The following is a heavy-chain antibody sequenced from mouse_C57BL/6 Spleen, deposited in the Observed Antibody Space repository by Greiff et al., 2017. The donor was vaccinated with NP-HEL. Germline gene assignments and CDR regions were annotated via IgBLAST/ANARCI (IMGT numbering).Heavy chain of an antibody. CDR1: GFTFSSYA. D-gene: IGHD1-1*01. V-gene: IGHV5-4*01. J-gene: IGHJ4*01. CDR3: ASSLSHYYGSSMDY. Sequence: EVQVVESGGGLVKPGGSLKLSCAASGFTFSSYAMSWVRQTPEKRLEWVATISDGGSYTYYPDNVKGRFTISRDNAKNNLYLQMSHLKSEDTAMYYCASSLSHYYGSSMDYLGQGTSVTVSS. CDR2: ISDGGSYT.